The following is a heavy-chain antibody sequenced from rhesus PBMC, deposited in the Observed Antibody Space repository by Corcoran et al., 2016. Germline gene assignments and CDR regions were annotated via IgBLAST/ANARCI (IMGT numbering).Heavy chain of an antibody. Sequence: QVQLQESGPGLVKPSQTLSLTCAISGDSVSSNSATWNWIRQSPSRGLEWLGRTYYRSKWYTDYAPSVQNPISSNPGASKNQFSLQLNSVTPEDMAVYYCARLTYYNIWTGYYTFDYWGQGVLVTVSS. V-gene: IGHV6-1*01. CDR1: GDSVSSNSAT. CDR2: TYYRSKWYT. D-gene: IGHD3-3*01. J-gene: IGHJ4*01. CDR3: ARLTYYNIWTGYYTFDY.